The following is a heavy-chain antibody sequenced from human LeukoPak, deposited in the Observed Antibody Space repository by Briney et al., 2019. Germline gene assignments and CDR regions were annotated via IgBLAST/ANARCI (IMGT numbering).Heavy chain of an antibody. CDR2: ISSNGGST. CDR1: GFTFSNYA. D-gene: IGHD2-2*01. V-gene: IGHV3-64*01. J-gene: IGHJ4*02. CDR3: ARYRCSSTSCFVDY. Sequence: PGGSLRLSCAASGFTFSNYAMYWVRQAPGKGLEYVSGISSNGGSTYYARSVKGRFTISRDNSKNTLYLQLGSLRGEDMAVYYCARYRCSSTSCFVDYRGQGTLVTVSS.